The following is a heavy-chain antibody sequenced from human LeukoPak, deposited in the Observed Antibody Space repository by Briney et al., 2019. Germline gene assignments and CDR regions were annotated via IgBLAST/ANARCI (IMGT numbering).Heavy chain of an antibody. D-gene: IGHD3-3*01. V-gene: IGHV4-39*07. CDR1: GGSISSSSYY. J-gene: IGHJ4*02. CDR2: IYYSGST. Sequence: PSETVSLTCTVSGGSISSSSYYWGWIPQPPGKGLEWIGSIYYSGSTYYNPSLKSRVTISVDTSKNQFSLKLSSVTAVDTAVYYCARDRRYDFSTRYYTGGTFDYWGQGTLVTVSS. CDR3: ARDRRYDFSTRYYTGGTFDY.